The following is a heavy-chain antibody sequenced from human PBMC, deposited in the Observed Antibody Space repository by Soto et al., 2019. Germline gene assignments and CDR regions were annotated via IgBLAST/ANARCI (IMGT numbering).Heavy chain of an antibody. CDR2: IIPIFGTA. V-gene: IGHV1-69*13. D-gene: IGHD6-6*01. J-gene: IGHJ6*02. CDR1: GGTFSSYA. CDR3: ARGSTSDPRYYYYGMDV. Sequence: VASVKVSCKASGGTFSSYAISWVRQAPGQGLEWMGGIIPIFGTANYAQKFQGRVTITADESTSTAYMELSSLRSEDTAVYYCARGSTSDPRYYYYGMDVWGQGTTVTVSS.